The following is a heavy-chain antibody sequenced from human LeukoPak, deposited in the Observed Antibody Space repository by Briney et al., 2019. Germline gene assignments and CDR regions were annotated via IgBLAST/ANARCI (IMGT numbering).Heavy chain of an antibody. CDR2: IKQNGSET. V-gene: IGHV3-7*01. CDR3: AKTMYNSSGYHHYGGAF. D-gene: IGHD3-22*01. Sequence: GGSLTLTCAASGFMFSNYWMSWVRQAPGQGLEWVANIKQNGSETHDGDSVKGRFTISRDNAKKSLYLQMTSLRGEDTALYYCAKTMYNSSGYHHYGGAFWGQGTLVTVSS. CDR1: GFMFSNYW. J-gene: IGHJ4*02.